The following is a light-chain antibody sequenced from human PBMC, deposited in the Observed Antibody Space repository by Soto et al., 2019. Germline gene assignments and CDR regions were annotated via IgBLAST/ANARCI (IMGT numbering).Light chain of an antibody. CDR2: GAS. CDR1: QSVSSN. J-gene: IGKJ1*01. V-gene: IGKV3-15*01. Sequence: EIVMTQSPATLSVSPGERATLSCRASQSVSSNLAWYQQKPCQAPRLLIYGASTKATGIPARFSGSGSGTEFTVTISSLQSEDFAVYYCQQYDNWPRTFGQGTKVEIK. CDR3: QQYDNWPRT.